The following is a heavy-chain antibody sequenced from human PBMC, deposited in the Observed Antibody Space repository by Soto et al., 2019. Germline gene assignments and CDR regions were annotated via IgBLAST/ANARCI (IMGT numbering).Heavy chain of an antibody. Sequence: EVQLVESGGGLIQPGGSLRLSCAASGFTVSSNYMSWVRQALGKGLEWVSVIYSGGSTYYADSVKGRFTISRDNSKNTLSLQMNSLRAEDTAVYYCARGKWAGAATPIEYWGQGTLVTVSS. CDR1: GFTVSSNY. V-gene: IGHV3-53*01. D-gene: IGHD2-15*01. CDR2: IYSGGST. J-gene: IGHJ4*02. CDR3: ARGKWAGAATPIEY.